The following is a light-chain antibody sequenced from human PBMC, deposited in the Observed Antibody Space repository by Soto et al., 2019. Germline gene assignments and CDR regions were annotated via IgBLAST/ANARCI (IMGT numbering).Light chain of an antibody. J-gene: IGKJ5*01. CDR1: QSVSTF. V-gene: IGKV3-11*01. Sequence: EIALPQSHATLSLSPGDSAPLSGRASQSVSTFLAWYQKKPGQPPRLLIYDASNRTTGIPARFSGSGSGTDFTLTITSLEPEDSAVYYCQQRSNLITFGQGTRLEIK. CDR2: DAS. CDR3: QQRSNLIT.